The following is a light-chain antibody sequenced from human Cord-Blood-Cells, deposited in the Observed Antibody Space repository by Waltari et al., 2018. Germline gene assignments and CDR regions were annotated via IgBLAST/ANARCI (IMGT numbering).Light chain of an antibody. CDR1: NIGSKN. J-gene: IGLJ3*02. CDR3: QVWDSSTAWV. CDR2: RDS. V-gene: IGLV3-9*01. Sequence: SYELTQPLSVSVALGQTARITCGGNNIGSKNVHWYQQKPGQVPVLVIYRDSNRPSGIPERFSGSNSGNTATLTISRAQAGDEADYYCQVWDSSTAWVFGGGTKLTVL.